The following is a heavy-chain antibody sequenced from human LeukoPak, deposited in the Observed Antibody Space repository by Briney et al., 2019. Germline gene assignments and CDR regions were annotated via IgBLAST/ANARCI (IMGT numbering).Heavy chain of an antibody. CDR2: ISSSSSYI. J-gene: IGHJ6*03. D-gene: IGHD3-3*01. CDR3: AREVQYYDFWSGLGGPYYCYYYMDV. Sequence: GGSLRLSCAASGFTFSSYSMNWVRQAPGKGLEWVSSISSSSSYIYYADSVKGRFTISRDNAKNSLYLQMNSLRAEDTAVYYCAREVQYYDFWSGLGGPYYCYYYMDVWGKGTTVTVSS. CDR1: GFTFSSYS. V-gene: IGHV3-21*01.